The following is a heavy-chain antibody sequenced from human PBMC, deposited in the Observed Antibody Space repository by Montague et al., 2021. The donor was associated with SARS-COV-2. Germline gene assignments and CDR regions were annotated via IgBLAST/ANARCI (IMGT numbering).Heavy chain of an antibody. V-gene: IGHV4-59*11. D-gene: IGHD3-22*01. J-gene: IGHJ4*02. CDR2: IFYKGTT. CDR1: GVSLNNHY. CDR3: ARSSSSSGARDN. Sequence: SETLSLTCTVSGVSLNNHYWSWIRKPPGKELEWLGNIFYKGTTNYNVFLWGRVSMSLDTPQNQFSLMLTSLTAADTAVYYCARSSSSSGARDNWGQGILVTVSS.